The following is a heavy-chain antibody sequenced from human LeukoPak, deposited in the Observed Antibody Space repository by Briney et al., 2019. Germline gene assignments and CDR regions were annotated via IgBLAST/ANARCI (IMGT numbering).Heavy chain of an antibody. Sequence: GGSLRLSCAASGFTFSSYGMHWVRQAPGKGLEWVAVISYDGSNKYYADSVKGRFTISRDNSKNTLYLQMNSLRAEDTAVYYCARDPTYSSGLIDYWGQGTLVTVSS. J-gene: IGHJ4*02. CDR2: ISYDGSNK. CDR3: ARDPTYSSGLIDY. V-gene: IGHV3-30*19. D-gene: IGHD6-19*01. CDR1: GFTFSSYG.